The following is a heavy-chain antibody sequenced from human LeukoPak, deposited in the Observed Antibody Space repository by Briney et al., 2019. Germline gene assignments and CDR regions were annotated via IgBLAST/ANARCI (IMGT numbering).Heavy chain of an antibody. CDR2: IYYSGST. CDR1: GGSISSYY. CDR3: ARLYYDSSGYYQFDY. D-gene: IGHD3-22*01. J-gene: IGHJ4*02. Sequence: PSETLSLTCTVSGGSISSYYWSWIRQPPGKGLEWIGYIYYSGSTNYNPSLKSRVTISVDTSKNQFSLKLSSVTAADTAVYYCARLYYDSSGYYQFDYWGQGTLVTVSS. V-gene: IGHV4-59*08.